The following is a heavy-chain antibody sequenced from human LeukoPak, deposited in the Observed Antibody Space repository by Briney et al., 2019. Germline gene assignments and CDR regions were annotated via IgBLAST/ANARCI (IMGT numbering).Heavy chain of an antibody. CDR2: ISGSGGST. V-gene: IGHV3-23*01. J-gene: IGHJ4*02. CDR3: ARAVGATIMFDY. D-gene: IGHD1-26*01. Sequence: GGSLRLSCAASGFTFSSYAMSWVRQAPGKGLEWVSAISGSGGSTYYADSVKGRFTISRDNSKNTLYLQMNSLRAEDTAVYYCARAVGATIMFDYWGQGTLVTVSS. CDR1: GFTFSSYA.